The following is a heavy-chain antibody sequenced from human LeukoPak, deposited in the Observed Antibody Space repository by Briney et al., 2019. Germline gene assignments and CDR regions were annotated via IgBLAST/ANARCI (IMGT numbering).Heavy chain of an antibody. J-gene: IGHJ4*02. CDR2: IYYSGST. D-gene: IGHD2-2*01. CDR1: GGSISSYY. CDR3: ARIVLYCSSTSCSYYFDY. V-gene: IGHV4-59*08. Sequence: KPSETLSLTCTVSGGSISSYYWSWIRQPPGKGLEWRGYIYYSGSTNYTPSLKSRVTISVDTSKNQFSLKLSSVTAADTAVYYCARIVLYCSSTSCSYYFDYWGQGTLVTVSS.